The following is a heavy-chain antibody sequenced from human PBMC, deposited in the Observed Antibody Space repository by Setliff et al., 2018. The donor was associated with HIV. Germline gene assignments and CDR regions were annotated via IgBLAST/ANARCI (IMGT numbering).Heavy chain of an antibody. CDR2: IIPIFHSA. CDR3: ARTREIHYYCYMDV. Sequence: SVKVSCKASGDTFNRFAFNWLRQAPGQGLEWLGGIIPIFHSANYAPRFQGRVTITADESTNTTYMELSSLRSEDTAVYFCARTREIHYYCYMDVWGGGTTVTVSS. V-gene: IGHV1-69*13. J-gene: IGHJ6*03. CDR1: GDTFNRFA.